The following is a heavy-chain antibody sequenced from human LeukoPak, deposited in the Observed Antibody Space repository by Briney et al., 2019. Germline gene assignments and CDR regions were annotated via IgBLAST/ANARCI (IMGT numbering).Heavy chain of an antibody. CDR3: AKDREIVVATDAFDI. V-gene: IGHV3-23*01. CDR2: ISGSGGSI. CDR1: GFTFSSYA. J-gene: IGHJ3*02. D-gene: IGHD3-22*01. Sequence: GGSLRLSCAASGFTFSSYAMSWVRQAPGKGLEWVSAISGSGGSIYYADSVKGRFTISRDNSKNTLYLQMNSLRAEDTAVYYCAKDREIVVATDAFDIWGQGTMVTVSS.